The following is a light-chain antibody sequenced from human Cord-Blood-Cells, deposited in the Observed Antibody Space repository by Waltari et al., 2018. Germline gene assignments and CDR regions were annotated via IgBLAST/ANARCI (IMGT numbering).Light chain of an antibody. CDR1: QDISNY. J-gene: IGKJ4*01. Sequence: DIQMTHSPSSLSASVGDRVHITCQARQDISNYLNWYQQKPGQAPKLLIYDESNLETGVPSRFSGSGSGTDFTFTISSLQPEDIATYYCQQYDNLPLTFGGGTKVEIK. V-gene: IGKV1-33*01. CDR2: DES. CDR3: QQYDNLPLT.